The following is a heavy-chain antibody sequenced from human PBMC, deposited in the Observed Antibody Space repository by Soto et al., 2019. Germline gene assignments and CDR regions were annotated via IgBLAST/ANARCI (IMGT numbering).Heavy chain of an antibody. CDR1: GGTFSSYT. Sequence: SVKVSCKASGGTFSSYTISWVRQAPGQGHERMERIIPILGIANYAQKFQGRVTITADKSTSTAYMELSSLRSEDTAVYYCARGRELGYCSSTSCYGTYYFDYWGQGTLVTVSS. V-gene: IGHV1-69*02. D-gene: IGHD2-2*01. CDR3: ARGRELGYCSSTSCYGTYYFDY. CDR2: IIPILGIA. J-gene: IGHJ4*02.